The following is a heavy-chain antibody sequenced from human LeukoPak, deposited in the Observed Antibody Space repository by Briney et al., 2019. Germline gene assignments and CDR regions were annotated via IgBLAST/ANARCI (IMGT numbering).Heavy chain of an antibody. Sequence: GGSLRLSCAASGFTFSHYLMHWVRQAPGKGLEWVSYISSSGSTIYYADSVKGRFTISRDNAKNSLYLQMNSLRAEDTAVYYCARDSPPPEYDYWGQGTLVTVSS. CDR3: ARDSPPPEYDY. CDR1: GFTFSHYL. J-gene: IGHJ4*02. V-gene: IGHV3-11*01. D-gene: IGHD6-6*01. CDR2: ISSSGSTI.